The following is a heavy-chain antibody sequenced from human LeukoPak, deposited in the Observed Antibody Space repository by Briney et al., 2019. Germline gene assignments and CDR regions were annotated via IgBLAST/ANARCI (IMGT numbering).Heavy chain of an antibody. D-gene: IGHD6-6*01. CDR3: ASLIRGREYSNSEVDY. V-gene: IGHV1-2*02. J-gene: IGHJ4*02. Sequence: GASVKVSCKASGYTFIGYYMHWVRQAPGQGLEWMGWINPNSGGTNYAQKFQGRVTKTRDTSINTAYMELSRLRSDDTAVYYCASLIRGREYSNSEVDYWGQGTLVTVPS. CDR1: GYTFIGYY. CDR2: INPNSGGT.